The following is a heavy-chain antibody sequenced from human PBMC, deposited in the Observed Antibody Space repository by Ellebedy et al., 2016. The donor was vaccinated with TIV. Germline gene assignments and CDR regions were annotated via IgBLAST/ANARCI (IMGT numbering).Heavy chain of an antibody. CDR3: ARERSNIAATGRGVDY. CDR2: ISASSNHK. CDR1: GFSFSSYS. J-gene: IGHJ4*02. Sequence: PGGSLRLSCAASGFSFSSYSMNWVRQAPGKGLEWVSAISASSNHKHYADSVKGRFTISRDNAKNSLYLQMNGLRVEDTAVYYCARERSNIAATGRGVDYWGQGTLVIVSS. V-gene: IGHV3-21*04. D-gene: IGHD6-13*01.